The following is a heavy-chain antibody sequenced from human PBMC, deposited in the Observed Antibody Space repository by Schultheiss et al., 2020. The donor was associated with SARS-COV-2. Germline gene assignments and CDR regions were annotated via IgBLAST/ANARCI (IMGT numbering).Heavy chain of an antibody. D-gene: IGHD1-26*01. V-gene: IGHV1-69*06. J-gene: IGHJ4*02. Sequence: SVKVSCKASGGTFSSYTISWVRQAPGQGLEWMGGIIPIFGTANYAQKFQGRVTITADKSTSTAYMELSSLRSEDTAVYYCAEGVGANRNLDYWGQGTLVTVSS. CDR2: IIPIFGTA. CDR3: AEGVGANRNLDY. CDR1: GGTFSSYT.